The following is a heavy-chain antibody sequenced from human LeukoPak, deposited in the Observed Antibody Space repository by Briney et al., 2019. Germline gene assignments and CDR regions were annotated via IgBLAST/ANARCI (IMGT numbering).Heavy chain of an antibody. CDR1: GGTFSSYA. CDR2: IIPIFGIA. Sequence: GASVKVSCKASGGTFSSYAISWVRQAPGQGLEWMGRIIPIFGIANYAQKFQGRVTITADKSTSTAYMELSSLRSEDTAVYYCASVRGNIVGAQPSDAFDIWGQGTMVTVSS. CDR3: ASVRGNIVGAQPSDAFDI. V-gene: IGHV1-69*04. J-gene: IGHJ3*02. D-gene: IGHD1-26*01.